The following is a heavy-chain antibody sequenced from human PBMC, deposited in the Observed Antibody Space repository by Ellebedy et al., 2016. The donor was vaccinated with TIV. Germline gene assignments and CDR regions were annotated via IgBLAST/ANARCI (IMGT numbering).Heavy chain of an antibody. J-gene: IGHJ4*02. CDR2: IYYSGTT. D-gene: IGHD1-26*01. CDR3: ARRSSWSARFDF. V-gene: IGHV4-39*01. CDR1: GGSIRSSTYY. Sequence: MPSETLSLTGTVSGGSIRSSTYYWVWIRPPTGKGQEWSGSIYYSGTTYYNPSLKSRVTISVDTSKSQFSLKLSSVTAAETAVYYCARRSSWSARFDFWGQGTLATVSS.